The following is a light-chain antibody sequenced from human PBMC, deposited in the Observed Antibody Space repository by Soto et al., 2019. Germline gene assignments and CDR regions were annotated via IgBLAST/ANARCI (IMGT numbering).Light chain of an antibody. Sequence: DIEMTQSPSTLSASVGDRATITCRASQSVDTCLAWYQQKLGKAPHLLIYKASSLETGVPARFSGSGSVTEFTLTISSLQPDDFATYYCQQFYRYPWTFGQGTKVEIK. CDR3: QQFYRYPWT. CDR1: QSVDTC. CDR2: KAS. V-gene: IGKV1-5*03. J-gene: IGKJ1*01.